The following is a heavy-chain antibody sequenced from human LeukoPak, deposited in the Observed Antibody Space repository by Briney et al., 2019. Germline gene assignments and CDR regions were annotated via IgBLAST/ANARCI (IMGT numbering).Heavy chain of an antibody. CDR1: GFTFINAW. Sequence: GRSLRLSCAASGFTFINAWMSWVRQAPGKGLEWVGRIKSKTDGGTAHYAAPVKGRFTISRDDSKDTLYLQMHSLKTEDTALYYCTTGLVRYFDRVRDYWGQGTLVTVSS. CDR2: IKSKTDGGTA. J-gene: IGHJ4*02. D-gene: IGHD3-9*01. CDR3: TTGLVRYFDRVRDY. V-gene: IGHV3-15*01.